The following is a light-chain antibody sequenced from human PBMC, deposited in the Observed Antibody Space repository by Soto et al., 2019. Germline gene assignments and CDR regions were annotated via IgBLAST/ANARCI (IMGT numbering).Light chain of an antibody. CDR3: QQYGRSPLMYT. CDR2: GAS. CDR1: QSITSNF. Sequence: EIVLTQSPGTLSLCPGERATLSCRASQSITSNFVAWYQQKPGQAPRLLIYGASTRAAGVPDRFSGSGSGTDFTLTITRLEPEDFAVYYCQQYGRSPLMYTFGQGTKLGV. J-gene: IGKJ2*01. V-gene: IGKV3-20*01.